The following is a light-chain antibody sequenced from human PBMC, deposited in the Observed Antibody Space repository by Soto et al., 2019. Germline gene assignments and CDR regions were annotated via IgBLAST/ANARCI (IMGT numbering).Light chain of an antibody. J-gene: IGKJ5*01. V-gene: IGKV3-20*01. CDR1: QSVSANF. CDR3: QQYGTLPIT. CDR2: AAS. Sequence: EIVLTQSPGTLSLSPGERATLSCRASQSVSANFVAWYQQKPGQPPRLFIFAASGRAAGIPDRFSGSGSGTDFTLTISRLEPEDFAVYYCQQYGTLPITFGQGTRLEIK.